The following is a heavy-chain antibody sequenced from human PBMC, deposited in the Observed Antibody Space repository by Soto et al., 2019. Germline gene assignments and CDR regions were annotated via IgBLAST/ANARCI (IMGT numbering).Heavy chain of an antibody. CDR2: IYYSGST. CDR1: GGSISSSSYY. CDR3: ARGYTDDSSGYYYPRLDY. D-gene: IGHD3-22*01. J-gene: IGHJ4*02. Sequence: SETLSLSCTVSGGSISSSSYYWGWIRQPPGKGLEWIGSIYYSGSTYYNPSLKSRVTISVDTSKNQFSLKLSSVTAADTAVYYCARGYTDDSSGYYYPRLDYWGQGTLVTVSS. V-gene: IGHV4-39*01.